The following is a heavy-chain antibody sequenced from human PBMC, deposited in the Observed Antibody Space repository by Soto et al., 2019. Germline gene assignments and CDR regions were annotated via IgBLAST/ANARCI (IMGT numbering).Heavy chain of an antibody. V-gene: IGHV3-64*01. Sequence: GGSLRLSCAASGFTFSSYAMHWVRQAPGKGLEYVSAISSNGGSTYYANSVKGRFTISRDNSKNTLYLQMGSLRAEDMAVYYCARAPAATNIPYYMDVWGKGTTVTVS. D-gene: IGHD2-15*01. J-gene: IGHJ6*03. CDR2: ISSNGGST. CDR1: GFTFSSYA. CDR3: ARAPAATNIPYYMDV.